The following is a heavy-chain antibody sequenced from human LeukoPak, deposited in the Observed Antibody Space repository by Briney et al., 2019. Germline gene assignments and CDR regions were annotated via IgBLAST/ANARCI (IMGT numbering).Heavy chain of an antibody. CDR2: INHSGST. CDR3: ARGVLAGRYCSGSSCYSGWNY. CDR1: GGSFSAYYWY. V-gene: IGHV4-34*01. J-gene: IGHJ4*02. D-gene: IGHD2-15*01. Sequence: SETLSLTCAVYGGSFSAYYWYWSWIRQPPGKGLEWIGEINHSGSTNYNPSLKSRVTISVDTSKNQFSLKLSSVTAADTAVYYCARGVLAGRYCSGSSCYSGWNYWGQGTLVTVSS.